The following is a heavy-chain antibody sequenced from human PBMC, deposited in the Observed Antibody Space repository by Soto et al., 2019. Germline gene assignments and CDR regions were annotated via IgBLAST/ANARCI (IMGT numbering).Heavy chain of an antibody. Sequence: SQTLSLTCAISGDSVASHSAAWNCIRQSPARGLEWLGRTYDRSKGYNDYAVSVKSRTTVNPDTPKNQFALQLNSVTPEDTAVYYCAGSKFGALYYWGQGTLVTVSS. CDR1: GDSVASHSAA. J-gene: IGHJ4*02. CDR3: AGSKFGALYY. D-gene: IGHD3-10*01. V-gene: IGHV6-1*01. CDR2: TYDRSKGYN.